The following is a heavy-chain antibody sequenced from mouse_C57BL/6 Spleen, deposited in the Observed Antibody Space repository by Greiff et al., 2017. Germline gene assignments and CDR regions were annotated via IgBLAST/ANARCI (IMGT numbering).Heavy chain of an antibody. CDR3: ARGYYGLGYFDV. J-gene: IGHJ1*03. D-gene: IGHD1-1*01. V-gene: IGHV5-17*01. CDR2: ISSGSSTI. CDR1: GFTFSDYG. Sequence: EVKLMESGGGLVKPGGSLKLSCAASGFTFSDYGMHWVRQAPEKGLEWVAYISSGSSTIYYADTVKGRFTISRDNAKTTLFLQMTSLRSEDTAMYYCARGYYGLGYFDVWGTGTTVTVSS.